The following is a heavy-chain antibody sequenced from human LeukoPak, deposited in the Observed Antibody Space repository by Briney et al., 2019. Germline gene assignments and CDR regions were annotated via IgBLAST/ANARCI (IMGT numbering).Heavy chain of an antibody. CDR1: GFTFSDYW. J-gene: IGHJ4*02. CDR3: AKDIDYGDY. CDR2: MNPDGSLK. D-gene: IGHD2-15*01. Sequence: PGGSLRLSCAVSGFTFSDYWMSWVRQAPGRGPEWVANMNPDGSLKYYVDSVKGRFTISRDNSKNTLYLQMNSLRAEDTAVYYCAKDIDYGDYWGQGTLVTVSS. V-gene: IGHV3-7*01.